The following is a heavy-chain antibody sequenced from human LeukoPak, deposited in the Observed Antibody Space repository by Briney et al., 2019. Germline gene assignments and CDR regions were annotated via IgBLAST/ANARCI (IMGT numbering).Heavy chain of an antibody. D-gene: IGHD2-21*02. Sequence: GASVKVSCRTSGYVFINYYIHWVRPAPGQGLQWMGWINPKSGATNYAQSFQGRVALTTDTSISTAFMELSNLRPDDTAIYFCARSVTYNWFDPWGQGTRVTVSS. CDR3: ARSVTYNWFDP. CDR2: INPKSGAT. V-gene: IGHV1-2*02. CDR1: GYVFINYY. J-gene: IGHJ5*02.